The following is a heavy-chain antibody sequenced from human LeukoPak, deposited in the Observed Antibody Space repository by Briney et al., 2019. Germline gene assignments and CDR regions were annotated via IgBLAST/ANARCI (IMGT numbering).Heavy chain of an antibody. V-gene: IGHV1-2*02. D-gene: IGHD1-26*01. CDR1: GYTFTGYY. J-gene: IGHJ3*02. CDR2: INPNSGGT. Sequence: GASVKVSCKASGYTFTGYYMHWVRQAPGQGLEWMGWINPNSGGTNYAQKLQGRLTISTDESTSTAYMDLSNLRSDDTAIYYCAINTGGRADAFDIWGQGTLVTVSS. CDR3: AINTGGRADAFDI.